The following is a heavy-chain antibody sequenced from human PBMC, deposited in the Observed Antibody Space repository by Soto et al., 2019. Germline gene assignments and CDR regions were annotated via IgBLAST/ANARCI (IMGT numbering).Heavy chain of an antibody. CDR2: INGGSGKI. CDR1: GFTFTLYS. J-gene: IGHJ3*02. Sequence: QVQLVQSGAEVKKPGASVKVSCRASGFTFTLYSMLWVREAPGQRLEWMGWINGGSGKIKYSQKFQGRVTIARDTSASTAYMDVSSLRSEDTAVYYCARYCGNYQDPFDIWGQGKMVTVYS. V-gene: IGHV1-3*01. D-gene: IGHD1-26*01. CDR3: ARYCGNYQDPFDI.